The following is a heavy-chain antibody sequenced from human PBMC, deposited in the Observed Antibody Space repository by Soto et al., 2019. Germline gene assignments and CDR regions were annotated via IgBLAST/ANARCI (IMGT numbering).Heavy chain of an antibody. CDR2: IYNIRST. J-gene: IGHJ4*01. CDR3: ASIGLSRRDSSIG. CDR1: GASISSGAYY. V-gene: IGHV4-31*03. D-gene: IGHD3-22*01. Sequence: QVQLQESGPGLVKPSQTLSLTCTVSGASISSGAYYWTWIRQHPGQGLEWIGNIYNIRSTYYSPSLKRRVSISVDTSENQFSLRLRSVTAADTAVYYCASIGLSRRDSSIGWGQGTLVTVSS.